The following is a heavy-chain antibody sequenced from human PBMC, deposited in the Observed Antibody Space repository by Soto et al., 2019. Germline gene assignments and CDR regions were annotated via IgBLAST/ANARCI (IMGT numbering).Heavy chain of an antibody. CDR3: ARDGYCSSTSCYVRDRDYYYYYMDV. Sequence: ASLKVSCKASGYTFTGYYMHWVRQAPGQGLEWMGWINPNSGGTNYAQKFQGRVTMTRNTSISTAYMELSSLRSEDTAVYYCARDGYCSSTSCYVRDRDYYYYYMDVWGKGTTVTVSS. D-gene: IGHD2-2*03. J-gene: IGHJ6*03. CDR2: INPNSGGT. CDR1: GYTFTGYY. V-gene: IGHV1-2*02.